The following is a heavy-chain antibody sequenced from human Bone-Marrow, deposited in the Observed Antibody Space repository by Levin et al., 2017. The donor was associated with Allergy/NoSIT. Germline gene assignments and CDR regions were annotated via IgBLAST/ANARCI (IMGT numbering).Heavy chain of an antibody. CDR2: ISRSSSTI. J-gene: IGHJ4*02. CDR1: GFTFSRYS. Sequence: GESLKISCAASGFTFSRYSMNWVRQAPGRGLEWVLYISRSSSTISYADSVKGRFTISRDNAKNSLYLQMNSLRDEDTAVYYCARPDCSGTSCYYFFDSWGQGTLVTVSS. D-gene: IGHD2-2*01. V-gene: IGHV3-48*02. CDR3: ARPDCSGTSCYYFFDS.